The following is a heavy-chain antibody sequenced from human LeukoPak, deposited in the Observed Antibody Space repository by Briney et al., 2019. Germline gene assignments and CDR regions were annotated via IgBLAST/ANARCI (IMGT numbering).Heavy chain of an antibody. V-gene: IGHV1-69*04. Sequence: ASVKVSCKASGGTFSSYAISWVRQAPGRGLEWMGRIIPILGIANYAQKFQGRVTITADKSTSTAYMELSSLRSEDTAVYYCARGYYYDSSVHMGYWGQGTLVTVSS. CDR2: IIPILGIA. CDR1: GGTFSSYA. CDR3: ARGYYYDSSVHMGY. D-gene: IGHD3-22*01. J-gene: IGHJ4*02.